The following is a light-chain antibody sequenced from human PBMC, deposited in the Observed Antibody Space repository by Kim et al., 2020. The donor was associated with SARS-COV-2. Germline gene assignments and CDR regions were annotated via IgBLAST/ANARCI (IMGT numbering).Light chain of an antibody. CDR3: QQYDKLPLMYT. CDR1: QDISNY. J-gene: IGKJ2*01. Sequence: SVGDRVTITCQASQDISNYLNWYQQKPGKAPKLLIYDASNLETGVPSRFSGSGSGTDFTFTISSLQPEDIATYYCQQYDKLPLMYTFGQGTKLEIK. V-gene: IGKV1-33*01. CDR2: DAS.